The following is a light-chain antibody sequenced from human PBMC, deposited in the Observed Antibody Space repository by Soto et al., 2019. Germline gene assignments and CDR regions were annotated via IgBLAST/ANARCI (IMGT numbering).Light chain of an antibody. V-gene: IGKV3-20*01. CDR3: QKYGSSHQIT. CDR1: QSVSSSY. J-gene: IGKJ3*01. Sequence: EIVLTQSPGTLSLSPGERATLSCRASQSVSSSYLAWYQQKPGQAPRLLIYGASSRATGIPDRFSGSGSGTDFTLTISRLETEAFAVYYCQKYGSSHQITFGPGTKVDIK. CDR2: GAS.